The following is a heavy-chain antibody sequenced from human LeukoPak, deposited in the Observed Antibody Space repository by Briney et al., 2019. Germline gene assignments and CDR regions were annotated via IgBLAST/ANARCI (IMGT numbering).Heavy chain of an antibody. V-gene: IGHV3-9*01. CDR1: GFTFDDYA. CDR2: ISWNSGSI. D-gene: IGHD3-22*01. CDR3: AKGSSGLLDY. Sequence: GGSLRLSCAASGFTFDDYAMHWVRQAPGKGLEGVSGISWNSGSIGYADSVKGRFTISRDNAKNSLYLQMNSLRAEDTALYYCAKGSSGLLDYWGQGTLVTVSS. J-gene: IGHJ4*02.